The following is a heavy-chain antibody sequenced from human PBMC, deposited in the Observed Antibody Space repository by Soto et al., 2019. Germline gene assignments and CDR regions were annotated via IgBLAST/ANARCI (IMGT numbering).Heavy chain of an antibody. CDR1: GGSISSSNW. CDR2: IYHSGST. J-gene: IGHJ6*02. Sequence: SETLSLTCAVSGGSISSSNWWSWVRQPPGKGLEWIGEIYHSGSTNYNPSLKSRVTISVDKSKNQFSLKLSSVTAADTAVYYCARAGNYDEYYYGMDVWGQGTTVTVSS. CDR3: ARAGNYDEYYYGMDV. V-gene: IGHV4-4*02. D-gene: IGHD1-7*01.